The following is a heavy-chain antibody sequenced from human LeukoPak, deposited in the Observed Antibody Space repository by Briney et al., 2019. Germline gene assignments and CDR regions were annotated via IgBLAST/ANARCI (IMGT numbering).Heavy chain of an antibody. Sequence: ASVRVSCKASGYTSTSYGISWVRQAPGQGLEWMGWISAYNGNTNYAQKLQGRVTMTTDTSTSTAYMELRSLRSDDTAVYYCARDGGAVAGTRIRRWFDPWGQGTLVTVSS. CDR1: GYTSTSYG. CDR3: ARDGGAVAGTRIRRWFDP. CDR2: ISAYNGNT. J-gene: IGHJ5*02. D-gene: IGHD6-19*01. V-gene: IGHV1-18*01.